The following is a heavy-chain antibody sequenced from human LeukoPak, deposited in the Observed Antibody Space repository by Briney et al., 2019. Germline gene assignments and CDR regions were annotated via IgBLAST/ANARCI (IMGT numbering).Heavy chain of an antibody. CDR1: GFTFSRFW. Sequence: QAGGSLRLSCAASGFTFSRFWMNWVRQAPGRGREWVANIDQSGGRNNYVDSVKGRFTISRDNAKNSLFLERSSLRADDTAVYFCARDVEGGTFDIWGQGTTVTVSS. CDR2: IDQSGGRN. CDR3: ARDVEGGTFDI. D-gene: IGHD3-16*01. V-gene: IGHV3-7*05. J-gene: IGHJ3*02.